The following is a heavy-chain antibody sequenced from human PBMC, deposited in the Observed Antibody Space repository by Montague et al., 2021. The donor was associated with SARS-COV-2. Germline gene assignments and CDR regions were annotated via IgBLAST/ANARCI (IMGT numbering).Heavy chain of an antibody. CDR1: GLTFSDTY. CDR3: ARARGRGPAGYFDY. J-gene: IGHJ4*02. V-gene: IGHV3-11*01. D-gene: IGHD3-16*01. Sequence: SLRLSCAASGLTFSDTYMSWIRQAPVKGLEWISYISNSAASISYXDSXHVRFTISRDNAKNSLFLQMNSLRDEDTAVYYCARARGRGPAGYFDYWGQGTLVTVSS. CDR2: ISNSAASI.